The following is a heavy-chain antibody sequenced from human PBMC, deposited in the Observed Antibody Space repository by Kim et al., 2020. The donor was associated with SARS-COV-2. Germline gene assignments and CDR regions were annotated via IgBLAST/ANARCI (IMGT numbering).Heavy chain of an antibody. CDR1: GGSFSGYY. J-gene: IGHJ4*02. D-gene: IGHD3-3*01. Sequence: SETLSLTCAVYGGSFSGYYWSWIRQPPGKGLEWIGEINHSGSTNYNPSLKSRVTISVDTSKNQFSLKLSSVTAADTAVYYCARRRYYDFWSGRTGLDYWGQGTLVTVSS. V-gene: IGHV4-34*01. CDR3: ARRRYYDFWSGRTGLDY. CDR2: INHSGST.